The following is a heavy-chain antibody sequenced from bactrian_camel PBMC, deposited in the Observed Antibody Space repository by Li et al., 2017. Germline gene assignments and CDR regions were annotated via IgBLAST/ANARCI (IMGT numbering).Heavy chain of an antibody. CDR1: EYTYNSYC. D-gene: IGHD4*01. CDR2: IGIDGTT. V-gene: IGHV3S63*01. Sequence: HVQLVESGGGSVQAGGSLTLSCVATEYTYNSYCMAWFRQSPQTSWLERERVARIGIDGTTTYADSVKGRFTISRDYAKKTLSLQMTSLKPEDTAVYYCVRPIYRYYGIVRGGSQGTQVTVS. J-gene: IGHJ4*01.